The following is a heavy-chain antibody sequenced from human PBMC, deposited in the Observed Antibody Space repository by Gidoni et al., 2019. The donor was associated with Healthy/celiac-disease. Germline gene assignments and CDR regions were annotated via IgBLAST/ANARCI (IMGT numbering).Heavy chain of an antibody. V-gene: IGHV1-8*01. CDR2: MNPNSGNT. CDR1: GYTFTSYD. D-gene: IGHD1-7*01. J-gene: IGHJ5*02. CDR3: ARQGPELEIRVFDH. Sequence: QLVQSGSEVTQPGASLKVSCKASGYTFTSYDINWVRQYSGQGLEWMGWMNPNSGNTGYAKKLQGRVNKNRKTSISTAYKELSRLRSEDTAGYYYARQGPELEIRVFDHWGQGTLVTVSS.